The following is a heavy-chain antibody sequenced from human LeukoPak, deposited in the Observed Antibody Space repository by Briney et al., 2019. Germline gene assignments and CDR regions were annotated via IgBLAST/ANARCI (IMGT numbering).Heavy chain of an antibody. J-gene: IGHJ4*02. CDR1: GFTFSSYA. CDR3: ARAQYQLLIDY. CDR2: INSDGSST. Sequence: GGSLRLSCAASGFTFSSYAMSWVRQAPGKGLVWVSRINSDGSSTSYADSVKGRFTISRDNAKNTLYLQMNSLRAEDTAVYYCARAQYQLLIDYWGQGTLVTVSS. V-gene: IGHV3-74*01. D-gene: IGHD2-2*01.